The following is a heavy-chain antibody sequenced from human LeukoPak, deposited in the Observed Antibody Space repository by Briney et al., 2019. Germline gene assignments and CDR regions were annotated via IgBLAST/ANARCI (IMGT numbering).Heavy chain of an antibody. V-gene: IGHV3-30*02. D-gene: IGHD4-17*01. J-gene: IGHJ4*02. Sequence: PGGSLRLSCAASGFTFSSYGMHWVRQAPGKGLEWVAFIRYDGSNEYYADSVKGRFTISRDNSKNTLYLQMNSLRAEDTAVYYCAKDEDYERLFDYWGQGTLVTVSS. CDR3: AKDEDYERLFDY. CDR1: GFTFSSYG. CDR2: IRYDGSNE.